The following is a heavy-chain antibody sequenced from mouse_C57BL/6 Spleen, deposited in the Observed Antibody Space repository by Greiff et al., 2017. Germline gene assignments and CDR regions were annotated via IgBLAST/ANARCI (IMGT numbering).Heavy chain of an antibody. J-gene: IGHJ3*01. V-gene: IGHV1-82*01. Sequence: LVESGPELVKPGASVKISCKASGYAFSSSWMNWVKQRPGKGLEWIGRIYPGDGDTNYNGKFKGKATLTADKSSSTAYMQLSSLTSEDSAVYFCARSGYGSFAYWGQGTLVTVSA. CDR3: ARSGYGSFAY. CDR2: IYPGDGDT. CDR1: GYAFSSSW. D-gene: IGHD1-1*01.